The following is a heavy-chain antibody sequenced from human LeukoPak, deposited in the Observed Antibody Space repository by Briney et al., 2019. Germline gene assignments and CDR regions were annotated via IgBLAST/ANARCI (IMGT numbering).Heavy chain of an antibody. CDR1: GFTFNRHR. Sequence: PGGSLRLSCTASGFTFNRHRISWIRQAPGEGLEWVANTGQTGIENYYVDSVKGRFTISRDNTKNSVFLQMNSLRAEDTAVYYCARPNSGSYLRNAEYFQHWGQGTLVTVSS. CDR3: ARPNSGSYLRNAEYFQH. CDR2: TGQTGIEN. J-gene: IGHJ1*01. V-gene: IGHV3-7*01. D-gene: IGHD1-26*01.